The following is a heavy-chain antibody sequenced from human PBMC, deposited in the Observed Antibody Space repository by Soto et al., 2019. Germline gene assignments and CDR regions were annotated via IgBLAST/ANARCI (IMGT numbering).Heavy chain of an antibody. Sequence: EVQLVESGGGLVQPGGSLRLSCAASGFTVSSNYMSWVRQAPGKGLEWVSVIYSGGSTYYADSVKGRFTISRHNSKNALYLHMNSLRAEDTAVYYCARASKRSGSSSWYYFDYWAQGPLVTVSS. V-gene: IGHV3-53*04. J-gene: IGHJ4*02. CDR3: ARASKRSGSSSWYYFDY. CDR1: GFTVSSNY. CDR2: IYSGGST. D-gene: IGHD6-13*01.